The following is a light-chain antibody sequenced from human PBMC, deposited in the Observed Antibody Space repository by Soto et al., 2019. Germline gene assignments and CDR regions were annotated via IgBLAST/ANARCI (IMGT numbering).Light chain of an antibody. CDR2: ATS. CDR1: QSISIL. CDR3: QHYNDVSWT. J-gene: IGKJ1*01. Sequence: DIHLTQSPSTLSASVGDRVTITCRASQSISILLAWYQQKPGKAPNLLLYATSTLETGVSSRFSGSGSGTEFTLTISSLQPDDSATYYFQHYNDVSWTFGQGTKVEIK. V-gene: IGKV1-5*03.